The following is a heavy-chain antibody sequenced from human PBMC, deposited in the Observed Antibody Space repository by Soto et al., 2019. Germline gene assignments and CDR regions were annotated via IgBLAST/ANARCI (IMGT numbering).Heavy chain of an antibody. CDR3: ARGHSTDCSNGVCSFFYNHEMDG. CDR1: GYSFTDYH. D-gene: IGHD2-8*01. Sequence: GASVKVSCKASGYSFTDYHIHWVRQAPGQGLEWLGRINPKSGGTSTAQKFQGWVTMTRDRSISTVYMELTRLRSDDTAVYFCARGHSTDCSNGVCSFFYNHEMDGWGQGTTVTVSS. CDR2: INPKSGGT. J-gene: IGHJ6*02. V-gene: IGHV1-2*04.